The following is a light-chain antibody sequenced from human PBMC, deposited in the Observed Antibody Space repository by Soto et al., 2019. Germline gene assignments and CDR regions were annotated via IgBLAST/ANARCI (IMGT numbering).Light chain of an antibody. V-gene: IGLV1-47*01. CDR3: AAWDDSLSGSV. CDR1: SSNLGSDF. J-gene: IGLJ1*01. CDR2: RSN. Sequence: QSVLTQPTSASGTPGQKVTISCSGSSSNLGSDFVYWYQQLPGTAPKLLMYRSNERPSGIPDRFSGSKSGTSASLAISGLRSEDEADYYCAAWDDSLSGSVFGTGTKVTVL.